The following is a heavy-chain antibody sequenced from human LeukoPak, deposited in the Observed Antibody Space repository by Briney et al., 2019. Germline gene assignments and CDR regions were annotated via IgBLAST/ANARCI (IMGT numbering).Heavy chain of an antibody. CDR3: ARDYGDYGLVDY. CDR2: IYTSGST. CDR1: GGSISSYS. Sequence: PSETLSLTCTVSGGSISSYSWSWIRQPAGKGLEWIGRIYTSGSTNYSPSLKSRVTMSVDTSKNKFSLKLNSVTAADTAVYYCARDYGDYGLVDYWGQGTLVTVSS. J-gene: IGHJ4*02. D-gene: IGHD4-17*01. V-gene: IGHV4-4*07.